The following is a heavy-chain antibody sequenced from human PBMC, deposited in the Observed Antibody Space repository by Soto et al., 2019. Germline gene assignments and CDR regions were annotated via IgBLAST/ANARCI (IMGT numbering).Heavy chain of an antibody. CDR3: ARYRREAVAGYTLDN. V-gene: IGHV4-59*01. Sequence: PSETRSRTWTVSGGSISSNYWTGIGEPPGKGLEWIGYVYNSGSTNYNPSLKSRVTISEDTSKSQFSLKVNSMTAADTAVYYCARYRREAVAGYTLDNWGQGILVTVSS. D-gene: IGHD6-13*01. CDR1: GGSISSNY. J-gene: IGHJ4*02. CDR2: VYNSGST.